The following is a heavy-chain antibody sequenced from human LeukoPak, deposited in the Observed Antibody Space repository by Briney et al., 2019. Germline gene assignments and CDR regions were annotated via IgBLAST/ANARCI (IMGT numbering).Heavy chain of an antibody. V-gene: IGHV1-2*02. CDR2: INPNSGGT. J-gene: IGHJ4*02. D-gene: IGHD6-13*01. CDR3: ARVKEGSSWYFDY. CDR1: GYTFTGYY. Sequence: ASVKVSCKASGYTFTGYYMHWVRQAPGQGLEWMGWINPNSGGTNHAQKFQGRVTMTRDTSISTAYMELSRLRSDDTAVYYCARVKEGSSWYFDYWGQGTLVTVSS.